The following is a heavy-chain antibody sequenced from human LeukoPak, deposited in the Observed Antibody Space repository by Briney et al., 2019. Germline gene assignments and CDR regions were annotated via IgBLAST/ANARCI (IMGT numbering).Heavy chain of an antibody. CDR2: ISAGGGST. CDR3: AKDAAGPEY. D-gene: IGHD6-13*01. CDR1: GFTVSSNY. J-gene: IGHJ4*02. V-gene: IGHV3-23*01. Sequence: GGSLRLSCAASGFTVSSNYMTWVRQAPGKGLFWVSGISAGGGSTYYADSVKGRFTISRDNSRNTLYLQMNSLRAEDTAVYCCAKDAAGPEYWGQGTLVTVSS.